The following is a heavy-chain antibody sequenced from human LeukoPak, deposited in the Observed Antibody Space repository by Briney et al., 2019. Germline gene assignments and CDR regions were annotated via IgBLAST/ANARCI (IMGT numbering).Heavy chain of an antibody. CDR1: GFTFSSYS. CDR2: ISSSSSYI. CDR3: AKGDAYCGGDCYPD. D-gene: IGHD2-21*02. Sequence: GGSLRLSCAASGFTFSSYSMSWVRQAPGKGLEWVSSISSSSSYIYYADSVKGRFTISRDNAKNSLFLQMNSLRAEDTAVYYCAKGDAYCGGDCYPDWGQGTLVTVSS. J-gene: IGHJ4*02. V-gene: IGHV3-21*01.